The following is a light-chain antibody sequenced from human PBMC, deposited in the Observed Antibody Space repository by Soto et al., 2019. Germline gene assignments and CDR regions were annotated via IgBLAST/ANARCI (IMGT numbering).Light chain of an antibody. V-gene: IGKV1-9*01. CDR2: AAS. CDR1: QGISSY. Sequence: DIQLTQSPSFLSASVGDRVTITCLASQGISSYLAWYQQKPGIDPKFLIYAASTLQSGVPSRFSGSGSGTDFTLTISSLLPEDFATYYCQQVKSYPLTFGGGTKVEI. CDR3: QQVKSYPLT. J-gene: IGKJ4*01.